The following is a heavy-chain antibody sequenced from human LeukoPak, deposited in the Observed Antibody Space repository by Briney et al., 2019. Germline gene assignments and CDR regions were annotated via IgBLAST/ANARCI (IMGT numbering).Heavy chain of an antibody. CDR3: AKGPTPYYGSGSPNYYYYYMDV. J-gene: IGHJ6*03. CDR1: AFTFSRYG. CDR2: IRYDGSNK. V-gene: IGHV3-30*02. D-gene: IGHD3-10*01. Sequence: GGSLRLSCAASAFTFSRYGMHWVRQAPGKGLEWVAFIRYDGSNKYYADSVKGRFTISRDNSKNTLYLQMNSLRAEDTAVYYCAKGPTPYYGSGSPNYYYYYMDVWGKGTTVTISS.